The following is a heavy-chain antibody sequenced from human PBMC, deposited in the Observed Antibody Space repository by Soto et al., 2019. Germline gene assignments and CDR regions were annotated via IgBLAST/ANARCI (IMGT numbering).Heavy chain of an antibody. J-gene: IGHJ6*03. CDR3: ARQQDPPGFYYYYYMDV. Sequence: ASVKVSCKASGYTFTSYGISWVRQAPGQGLEWMGWISAYNGNTNYAQKLQGRVTMTTDTSTSTAYMELRSLRSDDTAVYYCARQQDPPGFYYYYYMDVWGKGTTVTAP. CDR2: ISAYNGNT. V-gene: IGHV1-18*01. CDR1: GYTFTSYG. D-gene: IGHD6-13*01.